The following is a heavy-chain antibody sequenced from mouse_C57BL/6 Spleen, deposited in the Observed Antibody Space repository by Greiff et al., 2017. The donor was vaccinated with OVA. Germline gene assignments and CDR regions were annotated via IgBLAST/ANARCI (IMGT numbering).Heavy chain of an antibody. CDR2: IRNKANGYTT. CDR3: ARYRVINTVGAHWYFDV. CDR1: GFTFTDYY. V-gene: IGHV7-3*01. Sequence: EVKVEESGGGLVQPGGSLSLSCAASGFTFTDYYMSWVRQPPGKALEWLGFIRNKANGYTTEYSASVKGRFTISRDNSQSILYHQMNTLRSEDSATYNCARYRVINTVGAHWYFDVWGTGTTVTVSA. J-gene: IGHJ1*03. D-gene: IGHD1-1*01.